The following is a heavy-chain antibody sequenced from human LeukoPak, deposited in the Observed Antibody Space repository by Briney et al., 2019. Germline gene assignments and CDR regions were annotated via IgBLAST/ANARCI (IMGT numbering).Heavy chain of an antibody. CDR2: ISTYNGNT. D-gene: IGHD2-2*01. Sequence: ASVKVSCKASGYTFTTYGISWVRQAPGQGLEWMGWISTYNGNTNYAQNLQGRVSMTTDTSTSTAYMELRSLRSDDTAVYYCARDDRANLTAPAINWFDPWGQGTLVTVSS. V-gene: IGHV1-18*01. CDR1: GYTFTTYG. CDR3: ARDDRANLTAPAINWFDP. J-gene: IGHJ5*02.